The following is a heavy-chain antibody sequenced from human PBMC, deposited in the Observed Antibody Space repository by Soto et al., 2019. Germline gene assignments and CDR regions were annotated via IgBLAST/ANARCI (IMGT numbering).Heavy chain of an antibody. CDR1: GGTFSSYA. V-gene: IGHV1-69*06. Sequence: SVKVSCKASGGTFSSYAISWVRQAPGQGLEWMGGIIPIFGTANYAQKFQGRVTITADKSTSTAYMELSSLRSEDTAVYYCASSYYDSSGLPYYYYYYGMDVWGQGTTVTVSS. CDR3: ASSYYDSSGLPYYYYYYGMDV. J-gene: IGHJ6*02. D-gene: IGHD3-22*01. CDR2: IIPIFGTA.